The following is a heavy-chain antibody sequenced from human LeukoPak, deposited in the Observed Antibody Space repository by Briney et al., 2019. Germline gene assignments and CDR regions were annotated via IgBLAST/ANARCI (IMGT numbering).Heavy chain of an antibody. V-gene: IGHV3-7*01. CDR1: GFTFSTYW. J-gene: IGHJ5*02. CDR3: ASFDPDH. CDR2: IKQDGSEK. Sequence: GGSLRLSCATSGFTFSTYWMTWVRQAPGKGLEWVANIKQDGSEKNYVDSVRGRFTISRDNAKSSLYLQMNSLRAEDTAVYYCASFDPDHWGQGTLVTVSS. D-gene: IGHD3-9*01.